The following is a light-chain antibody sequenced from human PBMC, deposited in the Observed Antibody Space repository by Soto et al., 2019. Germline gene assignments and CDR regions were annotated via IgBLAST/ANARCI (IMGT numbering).Light chain of an antibody. CDR3: QQLNSYPYT. CDR2: AAS. CDR1: QGISSY. V-gene: IGKV1-9*01. J-gene: IGKJ2*01. Sequence: DIQLTQSPSFLSASVGDRVTITCRASQGISSYLACYQQKPGKAPKLLIYAASTLQSGVPSRFSGSGSGTEFTLTISSLQPADFATYYCQQLNSYPYTFGQGTKLEIK.